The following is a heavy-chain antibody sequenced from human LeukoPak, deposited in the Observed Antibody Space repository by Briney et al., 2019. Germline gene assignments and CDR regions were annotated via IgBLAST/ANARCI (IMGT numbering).Heavy chain of an antibody. CDR3: ARDNGYCSGGRCYYYYMDV. CDR1: GFIYSKYW. CDR2: IKQDGSEK. V-gene: IGHV3-7*01. D-gene: IGHD2-15*01. Sequence: GGSLRLSCAVSGFIYSKYWMSWVRQAPGKGLEGVANIKQDGSEKYYVDSVKGRFTISRDNAKNSLYLQMNSLRAEDTAVYYCARDNGYCSGGRCYYYYMDVWGKGTTVTVSS. J-gene: IGHJ6*03.